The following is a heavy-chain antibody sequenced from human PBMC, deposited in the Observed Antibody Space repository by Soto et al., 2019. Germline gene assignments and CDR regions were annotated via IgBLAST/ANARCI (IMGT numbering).Heavy chain of an antibody. V-gene: IGHV5-10-1*01. D-gene: IGHD4-17*01. CDR2: IDPSDSYT. CDR3: ARSLTAVTTYYYYGMDV. CDR1: RYSFTSYW. J-gene: IGHJ6*02. Sequence: PGESLKISCKGSRYSFTSYWISWVRQMPGKGLEWMGRIDPSDSYTNYSPSFQGHVTISADKSISTAYLQWSSLKASDTAMYYCARSLTAVTTYYYYGMDVWGQGTTVTVS.